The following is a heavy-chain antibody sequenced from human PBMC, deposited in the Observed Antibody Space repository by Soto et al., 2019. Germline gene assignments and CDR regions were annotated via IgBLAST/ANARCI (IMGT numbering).Heavy chain of an antibody. CDR3: ARGVAAVQVVDY. CDR2: ISAYNGDT. V-gene: IGHV1-18*01. J-gene: IGHJ4*02. CDR1: GGTFSSYG. D-gene: IGHD6-13*01. Sequence: GASVKVSCKASGGTFSSYGISWVRQAPGQGLEWMGWISAYNGDTNYAQKLQGRVTMTTDTPTNTAYMELRSLRSDDTAVYYCARGVAAVQVVDYWGQGTLVTVSS.